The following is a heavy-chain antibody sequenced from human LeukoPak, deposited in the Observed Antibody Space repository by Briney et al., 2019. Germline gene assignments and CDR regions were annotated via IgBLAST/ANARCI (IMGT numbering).Heavy chain of an antibody. CDR3: AKQSYGDYLDWFDP. V-gene: IGHV3-23*01. J-gene: IGHJ5*02. CDR2: ISGSGGST. D-gene: IGHD4-17*01. Sequence: PGGSLRLSCAASGFTFSSYAMSWVRQAPGMGLDWVSAISGSGGSTYYADSVKGRFTISRDNSKNTLYLRMNSLRAEDTAVYCCAKQSYGDYLDWFDPWGQGTLVTVSS. CDR1: GFTFSSYA.